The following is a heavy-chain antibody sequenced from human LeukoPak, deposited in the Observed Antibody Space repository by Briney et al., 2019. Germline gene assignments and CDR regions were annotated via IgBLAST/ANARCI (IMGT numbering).Heavy chain of an antibody. CDR3: ARGGQNFDY. V-gene: IGHV4-30-4*07. CDR1: GGSMNRGGDS. J-gene: IGHJ4*02. Sequence: SETLSLTCTVSGGSMNRGGDSWSWIRQAPGKGLEWIGYIYYRGGKYYNPSLKSRVTISVDTSKNQFSLKLSSVTAADTAVYYCARGGQNFDYWGQGTLVTVSS. CDR2: IYYRGGK.